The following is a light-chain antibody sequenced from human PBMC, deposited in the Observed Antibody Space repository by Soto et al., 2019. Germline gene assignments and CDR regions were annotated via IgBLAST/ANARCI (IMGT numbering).Light chain of an antibody. CDR1: QGISSY. V-gene: IGKV1-39*01. Sequence: DIQMTQSPSSVSASVGDRVTITCRASQGISSYLNWYQHKPGKAPKLLIYAASSLQTGVPSRFSGSRSGTDFALTISSLQREDFATYYCQQTDTFPRTFGQGTKVDIK. CDR3: QQTDTFPRT. J-gene: IGKJ1*01. CDR2: AAS.